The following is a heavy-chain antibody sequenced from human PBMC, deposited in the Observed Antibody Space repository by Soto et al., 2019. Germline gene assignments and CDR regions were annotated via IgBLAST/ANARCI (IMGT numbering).Heavy chain of an antibody. Sequence: QLQLQESGPGLVKPSETLSLTCAVASGSVSSSTYFWAWIRQPPGKGLEWIGSINYSGRTYYTVSLKSRTTISVDTSNNQFPLKLSSVTAADTAVYYCARLSDCYGEGCLFDYWGQGNLVTVSS. CDR2: INYSGRT. V-gene: IGHV4-39*01. CDR3: ARLSDCYGEGCLFDY. D-gene: IGHD2-21*01. CDR1: SGSVSSSTYF. J-gene: IGHJ4*02.